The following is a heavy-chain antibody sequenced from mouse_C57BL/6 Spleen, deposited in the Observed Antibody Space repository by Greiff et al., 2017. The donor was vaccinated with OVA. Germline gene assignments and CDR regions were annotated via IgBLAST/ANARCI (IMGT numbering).Heavy chain of an antibody. D-gene: IGHD1-1*01. Sequence: GGGLVQPKGSLKLSCAASGFTFNTYAMHWVRQAPGKGLEWVARIRSKSSNYATYYADSVKDRFTISRDDSQSMLYLQMNNLKTEDTAMYYCVREEDYYGSSPWNYFDYWGQGTTLTVSS. CDR3: VREEDYYGSSPWNYFDY. V-gene: IGHV10-3*01. J-gene: IGHJ2*01. CDR1: GFTFNTYA. CDR2: IRSKSSNYAT.